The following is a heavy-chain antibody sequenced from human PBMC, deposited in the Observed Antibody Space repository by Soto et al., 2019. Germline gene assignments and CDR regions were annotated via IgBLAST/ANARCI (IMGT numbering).Heavy chain of an antibody. Sequence: GASVKVSCKASGYTFTSYAMHWVRQAPGQRLEWMGWINAGNGNTKYSQKFQGRVTITRDTSASTAYMELSSLRSEDTAVYYCARAGVYYYDSSGYFGTKYNWFDPWGQGTLVTVSS. CDR3: ARAGVYYYDSSGYFGTKYNWFDP. J-gene: IGHJ5*02. CDR1: GYTFTSYA. D-gene: IGHD3-22*01. V-gene: IGHV1-3*01. CDR2: INAGNGNT.